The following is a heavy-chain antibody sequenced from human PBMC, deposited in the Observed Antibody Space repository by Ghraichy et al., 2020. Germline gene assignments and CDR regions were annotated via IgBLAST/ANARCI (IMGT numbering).Heavy chain of an antibody. D-gene: IGHD5-18*01. V-gene: IGHV3-21*01. J-gene: IGHJ4*02. Sequence: LSLTCAASGFTFSSYSMNWVRQAPGKGLEWVSSISSSSSYIYYADSVKGRFTISRDNAKNSLYLQMNSLRAEDTAVYYCARDNGYSYGYYDYWGQGTLVTVSS. CDR2: ISSSSSYI. CDR1: GFTFSSYS. CDR3: ARDNGYSYGYYDY.